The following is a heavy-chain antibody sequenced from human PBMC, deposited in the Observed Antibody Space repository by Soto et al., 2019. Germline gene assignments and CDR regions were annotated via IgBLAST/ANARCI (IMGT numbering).Heavy chain of an antibody. CDR3: ARKILGSTTRPNYWYFDL. V-gene: IGHV3-23*01. Sequence: EVQVLESGGGLVQPGGSLRLSCAGSGFTFINYAMNWVRQAPGKGLEWVSSSSGGGDAAFFPDSVRGRFTISSDNSKNTVTLQMNSLGVADTAVYYCARKILGSTTRPNYWYFDLWGRGTLVTVSS. CDR2: SSGGGDAA. J-gene: IGHJ2*01. CDR1: GFTFINYA. D-gene: IGHD7-27*01.